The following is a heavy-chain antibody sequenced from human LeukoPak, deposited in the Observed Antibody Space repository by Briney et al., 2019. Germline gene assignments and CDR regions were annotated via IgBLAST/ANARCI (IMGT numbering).Heavy chain of an antibody. CDR3: AKSVDTALVTTSFDM. V-gene: IGHV4-39*01. D-gene: IGHD5-18*01. CDR2: IYYSGRT. Sequence: PSGTLSLTCTVSGASISSSGHYWVWLRQSPGKGLEWIASIYYSGRTFYNHSLRSRVTISDDTPKNQFSLKLKSVTAADTAVYYCAKSVDTALVTTSFDMWGQGTRVTVSS. J-gene: IGHJ3*02. CDR1: GASISSSGHY.